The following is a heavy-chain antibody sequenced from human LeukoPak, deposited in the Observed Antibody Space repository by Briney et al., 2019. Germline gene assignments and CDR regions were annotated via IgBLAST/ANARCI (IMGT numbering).Heavy chain of an antibody. CDR3: ARDAHSGDG. Sequence: GGSLRLSCAASGFTFRNYEMNWVRQAPGKGLGWVSYISNSGANIFYADSVKGRFTVSRDNAKNSLFLQMNSLRPEDTAVYYCARDAHSGDGWGQGTLVTVSS. D-gene: IGHD6-25*01. V-gene: IGHV3-48*03. J-gene: IGHJ4*02. CDR1: GFTFRNYE. CDR2: ISNSGANI.